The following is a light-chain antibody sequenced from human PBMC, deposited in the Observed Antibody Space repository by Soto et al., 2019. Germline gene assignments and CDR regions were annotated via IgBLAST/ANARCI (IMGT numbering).Light chain of an antibody. CDR1: QSLLHSNGVNY. CDR2: RGS. Sequence: DIVMTQSPLSLPVTPGEPASISCRSSQSLLHSNGVNYLDWYLQKPGQSPQLLVYRGSNRASGVPDRFSGSGSGTDVTLTISRVEAEDVGFYYCMQALQSPRTFGQGTKVEIK. V-gene: IGKV2-28*01. J-gene: IGKJ1*01. CDR3: MQALQSPRT.